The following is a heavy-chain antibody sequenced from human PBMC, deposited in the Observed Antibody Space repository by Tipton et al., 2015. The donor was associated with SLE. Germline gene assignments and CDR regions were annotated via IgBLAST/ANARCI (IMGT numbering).Heavy chain of an antibody. CDR1: GGSISIHY. CDR3: ARRGYCSGGSCLGAFDI. V-gene: IGHV4-59*11. D-gene: IGHD2-15*01. J-gene: IGHJ3*02. Sequence: LRLSCTVSGGSISIHYWSWIRHPPGKGLGWIGYIYYSGSTNYNPSLKSRVTISVDTSKNQFSLKLSSVTAADTAVYYCARRGYCSGGSCLGAFDIWGQGTMVTVSS. CDR2: IYYSGST.